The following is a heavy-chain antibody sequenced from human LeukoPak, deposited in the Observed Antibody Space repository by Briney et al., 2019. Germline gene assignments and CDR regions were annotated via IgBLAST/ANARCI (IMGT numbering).Heavy chain of an antibody. Sequence: ASEKVSCKASGYTFTSYGISWVRQAPGQGLEWMGWISAYNGNTNYAQKLQGRVTMTTDTSTSTAYMELRSLRSDDTAVYYCARAIFGVVIIRTDFDYWGQGTLVTVSS. V-gene: IGHV1-18*01. CDR2: ISAYNGNT. CDR1: GYTFTSYG. J-gene: IGHJ4*02. D-gene: IGHD3-3*01. CDR3: ARAIFGVVIIRTDFDY.